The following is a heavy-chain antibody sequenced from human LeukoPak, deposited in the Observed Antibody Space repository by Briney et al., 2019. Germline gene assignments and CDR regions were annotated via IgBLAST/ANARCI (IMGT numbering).Heavy chain of an antibody. V-gene: IGHV1-18*01. CDR3: ARGFGVVAATVSYLYYYMDV. J-gene: IGHJ6*03. CDR1: GYNFNAYA. CDR2: ISASSGNT. Sequence: ASVKVSCKASGYNFNAYAISWVRQAPGQGLEWMGWISASSGNTKHAQRLQGRVTMTTDTSTSTAHMELRSLRSDDTAVYYCARGFGVVAATVSYLYYYMDVWGKGTTVTVSS. D-gene: IGHD2-15*01.